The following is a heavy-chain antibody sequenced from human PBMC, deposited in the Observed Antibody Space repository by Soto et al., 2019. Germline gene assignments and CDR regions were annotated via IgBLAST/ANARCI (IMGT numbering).Heavy chain of an antibody. CDR2: SDPQDGET. D-gene: IGHD3-3*01. Sequence: ASVKVSCKVSGYTLTDLSFHWVRQAPGKGLEWMGGSDPQDGETVYAQKFQGRVTMTRDTSISTDYMELSRLRSDDTAVYYCAKNLLVTIPDAFDIWGQGTMVTVSS. CDR1: GYTLTDLS. CDR3: AKNLLVTIPDAFDI. J-gene: IGHJ3*02. V-gene: IGHV1-24*01.